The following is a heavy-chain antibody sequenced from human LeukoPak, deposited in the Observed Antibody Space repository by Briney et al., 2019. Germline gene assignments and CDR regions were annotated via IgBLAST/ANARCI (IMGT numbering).Heavy chain of an antibody. CDR3: ARNGDYDSFTYFYFMDV. J-gene: IGHJ6*03. CDR1: GVTFSSSA. CDR2: ISGGGINT. D-gene: IGHD4-17*01. V-gene: IGHV3-23*01. Sequence: GGSLRLSCAAPGVTFSSSAMSWVRLAPGKGLEWVSPISGGGINTYYADSVKGRFTISRDNSNNTLYLQMNSLRAEDTAVYYCARNGDYDSFTYFYFMDVWGKGTRVTVSS.